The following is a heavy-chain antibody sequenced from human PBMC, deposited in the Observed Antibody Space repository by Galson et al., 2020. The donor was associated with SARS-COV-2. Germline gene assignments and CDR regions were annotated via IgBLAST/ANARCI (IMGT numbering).Heavy chain of an antibody. CDR1: GFTFDDYA. D-gene: IGHD3-22*01. CDR3: AGGYDSSGIADY. Sequence: GGSLRLSCAASGFTFDDYAMHWVRQAPGKGLEWVSLISGDGGSTYYADSVKGRFTISRDNSKNSLYLQMNSLRTEDTALYYCAGGYDSSGIADYWGQGTLVTVSS. V-gene: IGHV3-43*02. CDR2: ISGDGGST. J-gene: IGHJ4*02.